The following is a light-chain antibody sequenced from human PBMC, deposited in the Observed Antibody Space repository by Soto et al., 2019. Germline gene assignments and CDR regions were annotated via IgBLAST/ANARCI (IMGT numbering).Light chain of an antibody. V-gene: IGLV2-11*01. J-gene: IGLJ3*02. CDR2: EVS. CDR3: CSYAGSYTWV. Sequence: QSALTQPRSVSGSPGQPVTISCTGTSSDVGGYNYVSWYQQHPGKAPKLMIYEVSNRPSGVSNRFSGSKSGNTASLTISGLQAEDEADYCCCSYAGSYTWVFGGGTKLTGL. CDR1: SSDVGGYNY.